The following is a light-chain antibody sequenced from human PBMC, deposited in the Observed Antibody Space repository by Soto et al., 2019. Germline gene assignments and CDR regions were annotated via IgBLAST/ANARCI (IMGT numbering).Light chain of an antibody. CDR3: MQALQTPMYT. J-gene: IGKJ2*01. Sequence: IVMTQSPLSLPVTPGEPASISCRSSQSLLHSNGYNYLDWYLQKPGQSPQLLIYLGSNRASGVADRFSGSGSGTDFTLKISRVEAEDVGVYYCMQALQTPMYTFGQGTKLDIK. V-gene: IGKV2-28*01. CDR1: QSLLHSNGYNY. CDR2: LGS.